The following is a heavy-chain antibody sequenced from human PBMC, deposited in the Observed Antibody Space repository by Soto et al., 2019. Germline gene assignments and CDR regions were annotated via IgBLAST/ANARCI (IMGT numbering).Heavy chain of an antibody. D-gene: IGHD3-3*01. V-gene: IGHV4-34*01. J-gene: IGHJ6*02. CDR3: ARDNILGILYGGMDV. Sequence: SETLSLTCAVYGGSFSGYYWRSIRQPPGKGLEWIGEINHSGSTNYNPSLKSRVTISVDTSKNQFSLKLSSVTAADTAVYYCARDNILGILYGGMDVWGQGTTVTVSS. CDR2: INHSGST. CDR1: GGSFSGYY.